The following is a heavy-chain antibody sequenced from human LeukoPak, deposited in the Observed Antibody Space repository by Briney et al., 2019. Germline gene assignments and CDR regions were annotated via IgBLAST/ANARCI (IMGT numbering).Heavy chain of an antibody. V-gene: IGHV4-59*08. CDR1: GGSIISYY. J-gene: IGHJ5*02. CDR3: ARNGGEIKYGSDNWFDP. D-gene: IGHD3-10*01. CDR2: IYDIVIT. Sequence: SETLSHTCTVSGGSIISYYWSWIRQPPGKGLWWIWYIYDIVITNYNASPKRRVTISVDTSKNQSSLKLSPVTAGDTVVSYCARNGGEIKYGSDNWFDPWGQGTLVTVSS.